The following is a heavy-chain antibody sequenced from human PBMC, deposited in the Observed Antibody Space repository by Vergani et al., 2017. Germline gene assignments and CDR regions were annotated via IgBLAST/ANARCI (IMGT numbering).Heavy chain of an antibody. V-gene: IGHV1-58*01. CDR3: ARSDGAAAAYDY. CDR2: IVVGSGNT. Sequence: QMQLVQSGPEVKKPGTSVKVSCKASGFTFTSSAVQWVRQARGQRLEWIGWIVVGSGNTNYAQKFQERVTITRDMSTSTAYMELSSLRSEDTAVYYCARSDGAAAAYDYWGQGTLVTVSS. D-gene: IGHD6-13*01. J-gene: IGHJ4*02. CDR1: GFTFTSSA.